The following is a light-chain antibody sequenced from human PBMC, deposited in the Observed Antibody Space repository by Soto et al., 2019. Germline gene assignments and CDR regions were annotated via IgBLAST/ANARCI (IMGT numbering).Light chain of an antibody. CDR2: VVS. J-gene: IGLJ3*02. V-gene: IGLV2-14*01. CDR1: SSDVGGYNY. CDR3: SSFSTGSVVL. Sequence: QSALTQPASVSGSPGQTITISCTGTSSDVGGYNYVSWYQQHPGKAPTLVIYVVSYRPSGVSARFSGSKFQNTASLTISGLQAEDEADDYGSSFSTGSVVLFGGGTKLTVL.